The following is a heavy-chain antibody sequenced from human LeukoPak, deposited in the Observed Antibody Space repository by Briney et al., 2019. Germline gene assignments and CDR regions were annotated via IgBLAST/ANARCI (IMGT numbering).Heavy chain of an antibody. CDR3: AKDLWWFGEFPNVFDI. J-gene: IGHJ3*02. Sequence: GGSLRLSCAASGFTFSSYEMNWVRQAPGKGLEWVSYISSSGSTIYYADSVKGRFTISRDNSKNTLYLQMNSLRAEDTAVYYCAKDLWWFGEFPNVFDIWGQGTMVTVSS. CDR1: GFTFSSYE. CDR2: ISSSGSTI. D-gene: IGHD3-10*01. V-gene: IGHV3-48*03.